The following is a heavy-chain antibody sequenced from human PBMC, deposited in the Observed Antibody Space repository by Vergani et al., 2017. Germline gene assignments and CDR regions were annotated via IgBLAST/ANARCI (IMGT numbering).Heavy chain of an antibody. Sequence: QVQLVQSGAEVKKPGSSVKVSCKASGGTFSSYTISWVRQAPGKGLEWMGRIIPILGIANYAQKFQGRVTITADKSTSTAYMELSSLRAEDTAVYYCAREGSGSYYNYYYGMDVWGQGTTVTVS. V-gene: IGHV1-69*08. D-gene: IGHD3-10*01. J-gene: IGHJ6*02. CDR3: AREGSGSYYNYYYGMDV. CDR2: IIPILGIA. CDR1: GGTFSSYT.